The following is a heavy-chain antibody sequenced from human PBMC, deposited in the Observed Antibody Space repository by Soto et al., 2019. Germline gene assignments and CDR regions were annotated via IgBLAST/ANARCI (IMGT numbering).Heavy chain of an antibody. V-gene: IGHV3-23*01. J-gene: IGHJ6*02. Sequence: EVQLLESGGGLGQPGGSLRLSCAASGFTFSSYAMTWVRQAPGSGLEWVSAISGSGSPTYYADSVKGRFTISRDNSQNPLYLQMTSRRADDTAVYYCARDRSGGTYNDYYGMDVWGQGTTVTVSS. D-gene: IGHD1-26*01. CDR2: ISGSGSPT. CDR1: GFTFSSYA. CDR3: ARDRSGGTYNDYYGMDV.